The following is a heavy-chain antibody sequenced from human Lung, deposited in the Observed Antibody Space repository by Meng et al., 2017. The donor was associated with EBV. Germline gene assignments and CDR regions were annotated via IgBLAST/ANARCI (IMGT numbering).Heavy chain of an antibody. CDR3: ARERPGGMATTPYFDY. D-gene: IGHD5-24*01. J-gene: IGHJ4*02. CDR2: LIAVFDKT. Sequence: VHVVQAGVAGKKPGSSVQVACKTSGGSFITHTVSWVRQAPGQGLEWMGGLIAVFDKTKAAPRFQDRVTFTADESTSTAYMELSSLTFDDTAVYYCARERPGGMATTPYFDYWGQGTLVTASS. V-gene: IGHV1-69*13. CDR1: GGSFITHT.